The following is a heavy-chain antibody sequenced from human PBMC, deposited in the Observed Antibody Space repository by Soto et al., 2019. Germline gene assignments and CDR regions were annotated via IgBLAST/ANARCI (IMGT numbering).Heavy chain of an antibody. CDR1: GFTFSNYA. J-gene: IGHJ4*02. Sequence: PGGSLRLSCVASGFTFSNYAMNWVRQAPGKGLEWVSLISGSGSSTYYADSVKGRFTISRDSSKSRVTISSETSKNQFSLKLTSVTATDTAIYYCARSRVGHTSPTDFWGQGTLVTVSS. CDR2: ISGSGSST. V-gene: IGHV3-23*01. D-gene: IGHD2-21*02. CDR3: VTATDTAIYYCARSRVGHTSPTDF.